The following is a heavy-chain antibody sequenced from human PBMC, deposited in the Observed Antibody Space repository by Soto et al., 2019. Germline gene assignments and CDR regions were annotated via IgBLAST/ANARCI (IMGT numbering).Heavy chain of an antibody. J-gene: IGHJ6*02. D-gene: IGHD1-20*01. V-gene: IGHV4-31*03. CDR1: GGSISSGGYY. CDR3: ARVTHYYYYGMDV. CDR2: TYYSGST. Sequence: SETLSLTCTVSGGSISSGGYYWSWIRQHPGKGLEWIGYTYYSGSTYYNPSLKSRVTISVDTSKNQFSLKLSSVTAADTAVYYCARVTHYYYYGMDVWGQGTTVTVSS.